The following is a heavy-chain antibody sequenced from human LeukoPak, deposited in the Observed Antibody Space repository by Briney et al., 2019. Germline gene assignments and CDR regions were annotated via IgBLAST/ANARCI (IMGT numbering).Heavy chain of an antibody. CDR1: GFTFSNYW. CDR3: VRDLGGRSGH. CDR2: INEDGSTT. Sequence: GGSLRLSCAASGFTFSNYWMTWVRQAPGKGLVWVSRINEDGSTTNYADSVKGRSTIFRDNAKNTLYLQMNSLRAEDTAVYYCVRDLGGRSGHWGQGTLVTVSS. J-gene: IGHJ4*02. D-gene: IGHD1-26*01. V-gene: IGHV3-74*01.